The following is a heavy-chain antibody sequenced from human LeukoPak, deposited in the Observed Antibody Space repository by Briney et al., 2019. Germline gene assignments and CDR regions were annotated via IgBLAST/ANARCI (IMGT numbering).Heavy chain of an antibody. CDR3: ARSSTSGYYYYYYMDV. J-gene: IGHJ6*03. CDR2: IYYSGST. D-gene: IGHD2-2*01. V-gene: IGHV4-59*08. CDR1: GGSISSYY. Sequence: SETLSLTCTVSGGSISSYYWSWIRQPPGKGLEWIGDIYYSGSTNYNPSLKSRVTISVDTSKNQFSLKLSSVTAADTAVYYCARSSTSGYYYYYYMDVWGKGTTVTVSS.